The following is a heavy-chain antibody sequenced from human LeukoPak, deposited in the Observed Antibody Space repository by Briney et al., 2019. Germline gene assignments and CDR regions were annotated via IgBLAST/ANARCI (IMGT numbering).Heavy chain of an antibody. CDR3: ARATSGYFDWLTYYYYYMDV. D-gene: IGHD3-9*01. CDR1: GYTFTKHG. Sequence: ASVKVSCKASGYTFTKHGISWVRQAPGQGLGWMGWMNPNSGNTGYAQKFQGRVTITRNTSISTAYMELSSLRSEDTAVYYCARATSGYFDWLTYYYYYMDVWGKGTTVTVSS. CDR2: MNPNSGNT. V-gene: IGHV1-8*03. J-gene: IGHJ6*03.